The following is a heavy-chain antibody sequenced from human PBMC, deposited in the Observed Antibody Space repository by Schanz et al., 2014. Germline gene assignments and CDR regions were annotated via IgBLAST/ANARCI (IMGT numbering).Heavy chain of an antibody. V-gene: IGHV1-18*01. CDR3: AISDNYSDYDY. CDR2: ISANNGRT. D-gene: IGHD2-21*02. J-gene: IGHJ4*02. Sequence: QVQLVQSGAEVKKPGASVKVSCKASGSIFPTYGFSWVRQAPGQGLEWMGWISANNGRTNYAQRLQGRFTMTTDTSTKTAYMELRSLRSDDTALYYCAISDNYSDYDYWGQGTLVNVSS. CDR1: GSIFPTYG.